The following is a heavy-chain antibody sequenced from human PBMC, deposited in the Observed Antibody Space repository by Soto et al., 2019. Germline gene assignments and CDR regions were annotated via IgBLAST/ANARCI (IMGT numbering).Heavy chain of an antibody. CDR1: GLTVSSNY. Sequence: EVQLVESGGGLVQPGGSLRLSCAASGLTVSSNYMSWVRQAPGKGLEWVSVIYSGGTTHYADSVKGRFTISRDNSKNTLYLQMNSLRAEDTAVYYCASRNGPGYGGNPFDYWGQGTLVSVSS. V-gene: IGHV3-66*01. CDR2: IYSGGTT. D-gene: IGHD2-15*01. CDR3: ASRNGPGYGGNPFDY. J-gene: IGHJ4*02.